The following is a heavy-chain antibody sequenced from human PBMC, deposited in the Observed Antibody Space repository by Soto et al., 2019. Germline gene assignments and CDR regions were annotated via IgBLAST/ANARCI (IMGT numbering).Heavy chain of an antibody. Sequence: GGSLGLSCAASGFTFSSYSMNWVRQAPGKGLEWVSYISSSSSTIYYADSVKGRFTISRDNAKNLVYLQMTSLRDEDTAVYYCARSGEGHFDYWGQGALVTVSS. CDR2: ISSSSSTI. D-gene: IGHD2-21*01. CDR1: GFTFSSYS. CDR3: ARSGEGHFDY. V-gene: IGHV3-48*02. J-gene: IGHJ4*02.